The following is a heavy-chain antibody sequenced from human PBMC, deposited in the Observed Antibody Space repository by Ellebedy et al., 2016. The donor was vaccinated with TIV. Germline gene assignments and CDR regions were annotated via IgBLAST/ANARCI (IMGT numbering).Heavy chain of an antibody. D-gene: IGHD3-16*01. Sequence: MPSETLSLTCTVSGGSLSSHFWSWIRQPPRKGLEWIGRIYDTGVTNYSPSRKSRVTMSIDTSKNQFSLQLRSVTAADTAVYYCVRGTGDNMIGLKGWFDPWGQGTLVTVSS. CDR2: IYDTGVT. CDR1: GGSLSSHF. J-gene: IGHJ5*02. CDR3: VRGTGDNMIGLKGWFDP. V-gene: IGHV4-59*11.